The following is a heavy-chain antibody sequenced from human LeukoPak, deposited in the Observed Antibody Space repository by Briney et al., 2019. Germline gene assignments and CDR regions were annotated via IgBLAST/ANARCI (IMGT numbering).Heavy chain of an antibody. CDR2: ISYDGSNK. D-gene: IGHD6-19*01. CDR1: GFTFSSYA. V-gene: IGHV3-30-3*01. CDR3: AREGYSSGHFDY. J-gene: IGHJ4*02. Sequence: PGGSLRLSCAASGFTFSSYAMHWVRQAPGKGLEWVAVISYDGSNKYYADSVKGRFTISRDNSKNTLYLQMNSRRAEDTAVYYCAREGYSSGHFDYWGQGTLVTVSS.